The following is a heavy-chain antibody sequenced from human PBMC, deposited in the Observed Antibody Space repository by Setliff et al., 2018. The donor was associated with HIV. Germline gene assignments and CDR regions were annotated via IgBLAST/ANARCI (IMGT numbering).Heavy chain of an antibody. CDR3: ARGKDPGLYFDN. D-gene: IGHD2-15*01. V-gene: IGHV4-4*09. Sequence: SETLSLTCTVSGGSMGGHYWSWIRQSPGKGLEWIGYISASGRINYNPSLKSRLTVSIDTSKNHLSLKVISVSVADTAMYFCARGKDPGLYFDNWRQGTLVTVSS. CDR2: ISASGRI. CDR1: GGSMGGHY. J-gene: IGHJ4*02.